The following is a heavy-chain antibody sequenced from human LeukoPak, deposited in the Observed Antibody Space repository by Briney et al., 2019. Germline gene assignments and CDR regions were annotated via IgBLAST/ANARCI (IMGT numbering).Heavy chain of an antibody. CDR1: GFTFSSYS. CDR2: ISSSSSYI. J-gene: IGHJ4*02. V-gene: IGHV3-21*01. Sequence: GGSLRLSCAASGFTFSSYSMNWVRQAPGKGLEWVSSISSSSSYIYYADSVKGRFTISRDNAKNSLYLQMNSLRAEDTAVYYCARSDSINWHYFDYWGQGTLVTVSS. CDR3: ARSDSINWHYFDY. D-gene: IGHD6-13*01.